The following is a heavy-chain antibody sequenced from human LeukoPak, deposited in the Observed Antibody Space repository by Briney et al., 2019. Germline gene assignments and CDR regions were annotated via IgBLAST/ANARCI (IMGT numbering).Heavy chain of an antibody. CDR2: IYYSGST. V-gene: IGHV4-39*01. Sequence: SETLSLTCTVSDGSISSYYWGWIRQPPGKGLEWIGSIYYSGSTYYNPSLKSRVTISVDTSKNQFSLKLSSVTAADTAVYYCARLLTTVTSSDFDYWGQGTLVTVSS. J-gene: IGHJ4*02. CDR3: ARLLTTVTSSDFDY. CDR1: DGSISSYY. D-gene: IGHD4-11*01.